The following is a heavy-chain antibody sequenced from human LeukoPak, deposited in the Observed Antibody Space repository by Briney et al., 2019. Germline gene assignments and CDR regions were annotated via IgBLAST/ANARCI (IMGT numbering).Heavy chain of an antibody. Sequence: SETPSLTCVVYGGSFSGYYWSWIRQPPGKGLEWIGEINHSGSTNYNPSLKSRVTISVDTSKHQFSLKLSSVTAADTAVYYCARGAPRAFDFWGQGTMVTVSS. J-gene: IGHJ3*01. V-gene: IGHV4-34*01. CDR2: INHSGST. CDR1: GGSFSGYY. CDR3: ARGAPRAFDF.